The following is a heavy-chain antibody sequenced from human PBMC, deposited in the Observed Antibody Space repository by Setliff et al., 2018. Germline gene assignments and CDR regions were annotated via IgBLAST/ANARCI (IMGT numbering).Heavy chain of an antibody. J-gene: IGHJ4*02. CDR3: ARDYGPNDY. V-gene: IGHV1-18*01. Sequence: ASVKVSCKASGYTFNTYGITWVRQAPGQGLEWMAWINNYSFKTTYSQKFLDRVTVTTDTSATTAYMELKNLRSGDTAVYYCARDYGPNDYWGQGSLVTVSS. CDR2: INNYSFKT. CDR1: GYTFNTYG. D-gene: IGHD3-16*01.